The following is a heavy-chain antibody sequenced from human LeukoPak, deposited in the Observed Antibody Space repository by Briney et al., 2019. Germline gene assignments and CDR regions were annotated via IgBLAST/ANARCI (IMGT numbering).Heavy chain of an antibody. D-gene: IGHD5-24*01. CDR3: AIEMAATRYLHH. V-gene: IGHV1-2*02. CDR2: TNPNTGGK. Sequence: ASMKVSCKASGYNFAGSGISWVRQAPGQGLEWMGWTNPNTGGKKYAQSFQGRVTMTTDPPSSTAYMELSRLRFDDTAVYYCAIEMAATRYLHHWGQGSLVTVSS. CDR1: GYNFAGSG. J-gene: IGHJ1*01.